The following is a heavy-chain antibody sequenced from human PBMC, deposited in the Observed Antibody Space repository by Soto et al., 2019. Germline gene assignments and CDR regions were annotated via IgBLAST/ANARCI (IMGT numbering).Heavy chain of an antibody. D-gene: IGHD3-10*01. Sequence: GGSLRLSCAASGFTFSNDWMHWVRQAPGKGLEWVSRINADGGSTHYADSVRGRFTISRDNAKNTLFLQLNSLRVEDTAIYYCIKVLTRGVGVPRFDLDSRGQRTRVTVSS. J-gene: IGHJ4*02. V-gene: IGHV3-74*01. CDR3: IKVLTRGVGVPRFDLDS. CDR2: INADGGST. CDR1: GFTFSNDW.